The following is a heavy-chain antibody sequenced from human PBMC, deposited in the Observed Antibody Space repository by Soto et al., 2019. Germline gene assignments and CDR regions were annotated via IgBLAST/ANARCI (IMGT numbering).Heavy chain of an antibody. CDR1: GFTFSSYG. V-gene: IGHV3-33*01. Sequence: GGSLRLSCAASGFTFSSYGMHWVRQAPGKGLEWVAVIWYDGSNKYYADSVKGRFTISRDNSKNTLYLQMNSLRAEDTAVYYCARDPKPYYDSSGYYYLDYWGQGTLVTVS. J-gene: IGHJ4*02. CDR3: ARDPKPYYDSSGYYYLDY. CDR2: IWYDGSNK. D-gene: IGHD3-22*01.